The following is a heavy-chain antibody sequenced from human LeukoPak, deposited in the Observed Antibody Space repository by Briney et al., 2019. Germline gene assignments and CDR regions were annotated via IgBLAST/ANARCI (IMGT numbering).Heavy chain of an antibody. J-gene: IGHJ4*02. Sequence: PGGSLRLSCAVSEFTVYNSYMSWARQAPGKGLEWVSIIYSGGDTFYVDSVKGRFTISRDKSKNTVYLQMNSLRAEDTAVYYCATRDRNNGVDYWGQGTQVTVSS. CDR1: EFTVYNSY. CDR2: IYSGGDT. D-gene: IGHD2-8*01. CDR3: ATRDRNNGVDY. V-gene: IGHV3-53*01.